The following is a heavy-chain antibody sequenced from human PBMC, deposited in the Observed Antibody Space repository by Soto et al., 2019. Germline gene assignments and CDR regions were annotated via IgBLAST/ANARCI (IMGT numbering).Heavy chain of an antibody. J-gene: IGHJ4*02. Sequence: QLQLQESGSGLVKPSQTLSLTCAVSGGSISSGGYSWSWIRQPPGKGLECIGYIYHSGSTYYNPSLTRRLTISVDRSTNPSSLKLSSVTAADTAVYYCARGPPLLWWSQGTLVTVSS. V-gene: IGHV4-30-2*01. CDR2: IYHSGST. CDR1: GGSISSGGYS. D-gene: IGHD2-21*01. CDR3: ARGPPLLW.